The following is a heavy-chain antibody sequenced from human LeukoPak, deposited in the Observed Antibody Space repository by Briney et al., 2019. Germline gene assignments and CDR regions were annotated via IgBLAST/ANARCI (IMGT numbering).Heavy chain of an antibody. CDR1: GDSVSSNSAT. Sequence: SQTLSLTCAISGDSVSSNSATWNWIRQSPSRGLEWLGRTYYRSKWYNDYAVSVRSRITINPDTSKNQFSLQLKSVTPDDTAVYYCARECEGCGWPSDYWGQGTLVTVSS. CDR2: TYYRSKWYN. CDR3: ARECEGCGWPSDY. J-gene: IGHJ4*02. V-gene: IGHV6-1*01. D-gene: IGHD6-19*01.